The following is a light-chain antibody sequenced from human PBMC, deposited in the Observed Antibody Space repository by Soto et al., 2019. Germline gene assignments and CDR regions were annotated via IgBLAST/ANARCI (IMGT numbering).Light chain of an antibody. J-gene: IGKJ1*01. CDR2: AAS. Sequence: DIQMTQSPSTLSGSVGDRVTITCRASQTISSWLAWYQQKPGKAPKLLIFAASSLQSGVPSRFSGSRSGPDFTLTISSLQPEDFATYYCQQSYSSPPTFGQGTKVYIK. CDR3: QQSYSSPPT. CDR1: QTISSW. V-gene: IGKV1-39*01.